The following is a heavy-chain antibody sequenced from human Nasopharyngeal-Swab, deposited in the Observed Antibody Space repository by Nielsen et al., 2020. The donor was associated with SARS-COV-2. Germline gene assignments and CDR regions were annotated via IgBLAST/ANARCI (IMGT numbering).Heavy chain of an antibody. J-gene: IGHJ4*02. CDR2: IYCSGST. V-gene: IGHV4-39*01. Sequence: RQAPGKGLEWIGSIYCSGSTYYNPSLKSRVTISVDTSKNQFSLKLSSVTAADTAVYYCARWKGIAAAWDYWGQGTLVTVSS. CDR3: ARWKGIAAAWDY. D-gene: IGHD6-13*01.